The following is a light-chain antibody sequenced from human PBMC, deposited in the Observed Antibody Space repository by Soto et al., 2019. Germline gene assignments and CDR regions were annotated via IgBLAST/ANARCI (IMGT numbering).Light chain of an antibody. CDR2: EVR. V-gene: IGLV2-18*02. CDR1: SSDVGSYNR. Sequence: QSALTQPPSVSGSPGQSVTISCTGTSSDVGSYNRVSWYQQPPGTAPKLMIYEVRNRPSGVPDRFTGSKSGNTASLTISGHQAEDEADYDCSSYTSSSTVAFCGGTKLTVL. J-gene: IGLJ2*01. CDR3: SSYTSSSTVA.